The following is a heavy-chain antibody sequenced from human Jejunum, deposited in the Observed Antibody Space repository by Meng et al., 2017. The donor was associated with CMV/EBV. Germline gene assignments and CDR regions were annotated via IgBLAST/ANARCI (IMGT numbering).Heavy chain of an antibody. D-gene: IGHD3-22*01. CDR2: SNYDGTVT. V-gene: IGHV3-74*01. Sequence: YWMHWLRKSPGKGLVWVSRSNYDGTVTNYADSVKGRFTISRDNGRNTLYLQMDSLRAEDTAVYYCARGAYYSDSPDYQNPDAFDIWGQGTRVTVSS. CDR1: YW. CDR3: ARGAYYSDSPDYQNPDAFDI. J-gene: IGHJ3*02.